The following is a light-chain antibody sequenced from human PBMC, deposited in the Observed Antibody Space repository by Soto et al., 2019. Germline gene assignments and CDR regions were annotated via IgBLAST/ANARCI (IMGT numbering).Light chain of an antibody. CDR2: DVS. CDR3: CSYVGARSYV. CDR1: TSDIGFSYY. Sequence: QSVLTQSASVSGSPGQSITISCTGTTSDIGFSYYVSWYQQHPDKAPKLIIYDVSDRPSGVSDRFSGSKSGNTASLTISGLQAEDEADYYCCSYVGARSYVFGTGTKVTV. J-gene: IGLJ1*01. V-gene: IGLV2-14*03.